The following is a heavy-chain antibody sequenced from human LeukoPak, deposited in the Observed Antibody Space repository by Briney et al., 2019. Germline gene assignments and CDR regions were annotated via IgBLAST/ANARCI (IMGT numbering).Heavy chain of an antibody. CDR2: IYYTGNT. D-gene: IGHD6-19*01. J-gene: IGHJ4*02. CDR3: ARLTSGWYVIY. CDR1: GGSISNSGYY. V-gene: IGHV4-39*01. Sequence: SETLSLTCAVSGGSISNSGYYWGWIRQPPGKGLEWIGSIYYTGNTYYNPSLNSRVTISVDTSKNQFSLRLSSVTDADTAIYYCARLTSGWYVIYWGQGTLVTVSS.